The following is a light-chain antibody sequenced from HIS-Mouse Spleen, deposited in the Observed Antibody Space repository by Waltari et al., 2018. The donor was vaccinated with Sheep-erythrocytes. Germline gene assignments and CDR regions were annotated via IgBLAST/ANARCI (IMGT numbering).Light chain of an antibody. J-gene: IGLJ1*01. Sequence: QSALTQPRPVSGSPGQSVTIPCTGTSSAVGGYHYVSWYQQHPGKAPKLMIYDVSKRPSGVPDRFSGSKSGNTASLTISGLQAEDEADYYCCSYAGSYNHVFATGTKVTVL. CDR1: SSAVGGYHY. V-gene: IGLV2-11*01. CDR3: CSYAGSYNHV. CDR2: DVS.